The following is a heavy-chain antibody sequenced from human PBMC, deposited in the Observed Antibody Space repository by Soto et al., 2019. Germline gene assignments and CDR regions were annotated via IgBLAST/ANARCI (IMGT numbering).Heavy chain of an antibody. CDR1: GYTFTSYY. D-gene: IGHD6-6*01. CDR3: ARDRGSIAARGAYYYYGMDV. V-gene: IGHV1-46*01. J-gene: IGHJ6*02. CDR2: INPSGGST. Sequence: ASVKVSCKASGYTFTSYYMHWVRQAPGQGLEWMGIINPSGGSTSYAQKFQGRVTMTRDTSTSTVYMELSSLRSEDTAVYYCARDRGSIAARGAYYYYGMDVWGQGTTVTVSS.